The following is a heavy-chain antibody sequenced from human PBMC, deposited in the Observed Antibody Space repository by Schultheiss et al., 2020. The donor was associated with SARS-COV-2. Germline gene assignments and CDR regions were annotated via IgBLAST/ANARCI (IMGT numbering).Heavy chain of an antibody. CDR1: GYTFTSYG. CDR2: ISAYNGNT. CDR3: ARDPDIVATIPYFDY. Sequence: ASVKVSCKASGYTFTSYGISWVRQAPGQGLEWMGWISAYNGNTNYAQKLQGRVTITRDTSASTAYMELSSLRSEDTAVYYCARDPDIVATIPYFDYWGQGTLVTVSS. J-gene: IGHJ4*02. D-gene: IGHD5-12*01. V-gene: IGHV1-18*01.